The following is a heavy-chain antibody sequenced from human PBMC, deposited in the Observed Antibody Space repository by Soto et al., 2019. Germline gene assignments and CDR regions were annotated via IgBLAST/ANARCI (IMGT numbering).Heavy chain of an antibody. CDR1: GFTFSSY. Sequence: EVQLVESGEGLVQPGGSLRLSCAASGFTFSSYIHWIRQAPGKGLEFVSAISRSGDRTYYADSVKGRFTITRDNSKNTVWLQMGSLRAGDMAVYYCARARCSSGQCYYFDYWGRGALVSVSS. CDR3: ARARCSSGQCYYFDY. J-gene: IGHJ4*02. V-gene: IGHV3-64*02. CDR2: ISRSGDRT. D-gene: IGHD2-15*01.